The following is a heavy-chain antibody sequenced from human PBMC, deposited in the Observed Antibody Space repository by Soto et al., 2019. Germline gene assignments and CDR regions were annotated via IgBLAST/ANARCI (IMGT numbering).Heavy chain of an antibody. D-gene: IGHD3-22*01. Sequence: QVQLQESGPGLVKPSWTLSLTCAVSGGSISSSKWWSWVRQPPGKGLEWIGQIYHGGSSDYNPSLKSRVTISVDKSKNQFSLKLSSVTAADTAVYYCARDRDSIDTGGMDVWGQGNTGTVSS. J-gene: IGHJ6*02. CDR2: IYHGGSS. CDR1: GGSISSSKW. CDR3: ARDRDSIDTGGMDV. V-gene: IGHV4-4*02.